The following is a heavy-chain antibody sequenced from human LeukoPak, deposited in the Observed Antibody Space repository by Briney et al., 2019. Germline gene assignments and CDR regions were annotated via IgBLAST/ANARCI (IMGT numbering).Heavy chain of an antibody. CDR3: ARDRGATTFPYYYYYMDV. J-gene: IGHJ6*03. D-gene: IGHD1-26*01. Sequence: GGSLRLSCAASGFTFSDYYMSWIRQAPGKGLEWVSYISSSGSTIYYADSVKGRFTISRDNAKNSLYLQMNSLRAEDTAVYYSARDRGATTFPYYYYYMDVWDKGTTVTVSS. CDR1: GFTFSDYY. V-gene: IGHV3-11*04. CDR2: ISSSGSTI.